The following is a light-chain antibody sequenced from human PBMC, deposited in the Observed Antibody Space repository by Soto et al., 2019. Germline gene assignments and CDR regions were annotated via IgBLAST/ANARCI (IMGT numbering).Light chain of an antibody. V-gene: IGKV3-15*01. CDR3: QQHNNWPLT. Sequence: EIVMTQSPGTLSVSPGESATLSCRASQSVSSNLAWYQQKPGQAPRLLIYGVSIRATGIPARFSGRGSGTEFTLTISSLQSEDSAVYYCQQHNNWPLTFGGGTKVELK. CDR2: GVS. J-gene: IGKJ4*01. CDR1: QSVSSN.